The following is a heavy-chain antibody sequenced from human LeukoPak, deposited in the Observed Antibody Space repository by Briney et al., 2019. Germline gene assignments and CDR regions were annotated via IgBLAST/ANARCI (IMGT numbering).Heavy chain of an antibody. J-gene: IGHJ6*02. CDR1: GFTFNSYE. Sequence: PGGSLRLSCAASGFTFNSYEMSWVRQAPGKGLEWVSVIYSGGRTYYADSVKGRFTISRDNSKNTLYLQMNSLRAEDTAVYYCARGNSGSSDVEYNYGMDVWGQGTTVTVSS. CDR2: IYSGGRT. D-gene: IGHD1-26*01. V-gene: IGHV3-53*01. CDR3: ARGNSGSSDVEYNYGMDV.